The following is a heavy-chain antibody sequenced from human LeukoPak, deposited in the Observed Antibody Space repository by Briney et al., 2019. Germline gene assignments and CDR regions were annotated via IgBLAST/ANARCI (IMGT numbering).Heavy chain of an antibody. CDR2: ISSSSSYI. CDR1: GFTLSSYS. J-gene: IGHJ4*02. V-gene: IGHV3-21*01. CDR3: ARVPDYSGSYG. Sequence: GGSLRLSCAASGFTLSSYSMNWVRQAPGKGLEWVSSISSSSSYIYYADSVKGRFTISRDNAKNSLYLQMNSVRAEDTDVYYCARVPDYSGSYGWGQGTLVTVSS. D-gene: IGHD1-26*01.